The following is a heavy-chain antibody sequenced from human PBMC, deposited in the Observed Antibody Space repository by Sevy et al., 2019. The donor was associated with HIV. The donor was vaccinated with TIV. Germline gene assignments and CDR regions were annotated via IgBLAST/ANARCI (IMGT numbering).Heavy chain of an antibody. V-gene: IGHV3-21*01. J-gene: IGHJ6*02. CDR3: AREIPWDYYYGMDV. D-gene: IGHD7-27*01. Sequence: GGSLRLSCAASGFTFSSYSMNWVRQAPGKGLEWVSSISSSSSYIYYADSVKGRFTISRDNAKNSLYLQMNSLRAEDTAVYYCAREIPWDYYYGMDVWGQRTTVTVSS. CDR2: ISSSSSYI. CDR1: GFTFSSYS.